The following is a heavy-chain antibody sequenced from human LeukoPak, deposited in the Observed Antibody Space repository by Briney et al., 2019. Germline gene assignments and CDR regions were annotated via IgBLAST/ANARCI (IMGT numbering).Heavy chain of an antibody. J-gene: IGHJ4*02. CDR1: GFTFSSYA. CDR2: ISGSGGST. Sequence: GGSLRLSCAASGFTFSSYAMSWVRQAPGKGLEWVSAISGSGGSTYYADSVKGRFTISRDNSKNTLYLQMNSLRAEDTAVYYCARDYYNSSGYYGSGNYWGQGTLVTVSS. V-gene: IGHV3-23*01. D-gene: IGHD3-22*01. CDR3: ARDYYNSSGYYGSGNY.